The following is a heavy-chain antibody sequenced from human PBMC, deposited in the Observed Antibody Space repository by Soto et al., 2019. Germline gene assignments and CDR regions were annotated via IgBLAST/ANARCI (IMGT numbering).Heavy chain of an antibody. Sequence: EVQLLESGGGLVQPGGSLRLSCAASGFTFTSYAMSWVRQAPGKGLEWVSTISGSGGSTYYADSVKGRFTISRDNSKNTLYLQMNSLRVEVTAVYYCAKGGVYTYGCVGCRGQGNLVTVSS. CDR1: GFTFTSYA. D-gene: IGHD5-18*01. CDR3: AKGGVYTYGCVGC. V-gene: IGHV3-23*01. CDR2: ISGSGGST. J-gene: IGHJ4*01.